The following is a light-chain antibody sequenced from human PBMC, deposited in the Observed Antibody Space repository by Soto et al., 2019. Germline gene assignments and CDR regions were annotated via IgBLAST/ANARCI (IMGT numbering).Light chain of an antibody. CDR2: LNSDGSH. CDR3: QTWGTGIHVV. CDR1: SGHSSYA. Sequence: QAVVTQSPSASASLGASVKLTCTPSSGHSSYAIAWHQQQPEKGPRYLMKLNSDGSHSKGDGIPDRFSGSSSGAERYLTISSLQSEDEADYYCQTWGTGIHVVFGGGTKLTVL. J-gene: IGLJ2*01. V-gene: IGLV4-69*01.